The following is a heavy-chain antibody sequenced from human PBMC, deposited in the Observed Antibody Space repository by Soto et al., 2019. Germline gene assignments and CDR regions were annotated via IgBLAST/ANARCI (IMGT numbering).Heavy chain of an antibody. CDR1: GFTFSSYT. CDR2: ISSSGSYI. J-gene: IGHJ4*02. Sequence: EVQLVDSGGGLVKPGGSLRLSCAASGFTFSSYTMNWVRQAPGKGLEWVSSISSSGSYIYYADSVKGRFTISRDNAKNSLYRQMNSLRAEDTAVYYCARDRARNFDYWGQGTLVTVSS. V-gene: IGHV3-21*01. CDR3: ARDRARNFDY.